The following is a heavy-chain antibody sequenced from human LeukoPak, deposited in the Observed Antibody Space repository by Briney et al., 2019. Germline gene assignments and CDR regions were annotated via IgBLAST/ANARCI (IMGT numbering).Heavy chain of an antibody. V-gene: IGHV1-18*01. D-gene: IGHD6-13*01. J-gene: IGHJ4*02. CDR3: ASQGAYYSSSWYTY. Sequence: GASVKVSCKASGYTFTSYGISWVRQAPGQGLEWMGWISAYNGNTNYAQKFQGRVTITADKSTSTAYMELSSLRSEDTAVYYCASQGAYYSSSWYTYWGQGTLVTVSS. CDR2: ISAYNGNT. CDR1: GYTFTSYG.